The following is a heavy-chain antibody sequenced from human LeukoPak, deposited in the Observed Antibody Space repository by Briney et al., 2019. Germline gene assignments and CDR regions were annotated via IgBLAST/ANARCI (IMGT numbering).Heavy chain of an antibody. J-gene: IGHJ2*01. V-gene: IGHV4-61*01. CDR1: GGSISSSSYY. Sequence: SETLSLTCTVSGGSISSSSYYWSWIRQPPGKGLEWIGYIYYSGSTNYNPSLKSRVTISVDTSKNQFSLKLSSVTAADTAVYYCARDSSGYYRFWYFDLWGRGTLVTVSS. CDR3: ARDSSGYYRFWYFDL. D-gene: IGHD3-22*01. CDR2: IYYSGST.